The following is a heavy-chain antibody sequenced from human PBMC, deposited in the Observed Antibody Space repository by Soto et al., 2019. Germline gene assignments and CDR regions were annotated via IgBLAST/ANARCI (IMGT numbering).Heavy chain of an antibody. CDR3: ASGGPPIAY. CDR1: GYTFTSYA. V-gene: IGHV1-3*05. Sequence: QVQLVQSGAEEKKPGASVKVSCKASGYTFTSYAMHWVRQAPGQRLEWMGWINAGNGNTQYSQKFQGRVTITRDTSASTAYMELSSLRSEDTAVYSCASGGPPIAYWGQGTLVTVSS. CDR2: INAGNGNT. J-gene: IGHJ4*02.